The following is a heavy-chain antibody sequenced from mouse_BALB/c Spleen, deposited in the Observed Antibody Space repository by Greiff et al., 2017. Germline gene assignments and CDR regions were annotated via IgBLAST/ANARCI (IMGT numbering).Heavy chain of an antibody. CDR2: INPSNGRT. V-gene: IGHV1S81*02. J-gene: IGHJ2*01. CDR3: ARAPYYYGSDY. Sequence: QVQLQQPGAELVKPGASVKLSCKASGYTFTSYWMHWVKQRPGQGLEWIGEINPSNGRTNYNEKFKSKATLTVDKSSSTAYMHLSSLTSEDSAVYYCARAPYYYGSDYWGQGTTLTVSS. CDR1: GYTFTSYW. D-gene: IGHD1-1*01.